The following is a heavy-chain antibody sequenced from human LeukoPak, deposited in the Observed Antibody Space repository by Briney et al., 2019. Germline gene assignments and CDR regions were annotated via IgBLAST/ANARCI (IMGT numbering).Heavy chain of an antibody. V-gene: IGHV3-48*03. D-gene: IGHD3-22*01. J-gene: IGHJ4*02. Sequence: PGGSLRLSCAASGFTFSSYEMNWVRQAPGKGLEWVSHISSSGGTIFYADSVRGRFIISRDNAKNSLYLQMHSLRAEDTAVYYCARRGYYDSSGYDYWGQGTLVTVSS. CDR3: ARRGYYDSSGYDY. CDR2: ISSSGGTI. CDR1: GFTFSSYE.